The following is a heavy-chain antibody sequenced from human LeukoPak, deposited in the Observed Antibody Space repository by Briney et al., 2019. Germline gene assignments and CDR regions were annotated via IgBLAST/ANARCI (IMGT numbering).Heavy chain of an antibody. V-gene: IGHV3-21*01. CDR3: ARKNGLDY. CDR2: ISSGSSAI. Sequence: KTGGSLRLSCEASGFTFTTYSMTWVRQAPGKGLEWVSIISSGSSAIFSADALKGRFTISRDDAKNSLYLQMNSLRAEDTAVYYCARKNGLDYWGQGTLVTVSS. J-gene: IGHJ4*02. CDR1: GFTFTTYS.